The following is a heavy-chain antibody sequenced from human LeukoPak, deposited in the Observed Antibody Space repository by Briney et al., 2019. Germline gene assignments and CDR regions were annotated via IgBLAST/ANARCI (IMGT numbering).Heavy chain of an antibody. Sequence: ASVKVSCKASGYTFTGYYMHWVRQAPGQGLEWMGWINPNSGGTNYAQKFQGRVTMTRDTSISTAYMELSSLRSEDTAVYYCAREFVGAAAGSSYYYYGMDVWGQGTTVTVSS. J-gene: IGHJ6*02. V-gene: IGHV1-2*02. D-gene: IGHD6-13*01. CDR1: GYTFTGYY. CDR3: AREFVGAAAGSSYYYYGMDV. CDR2: INPNSGGT.